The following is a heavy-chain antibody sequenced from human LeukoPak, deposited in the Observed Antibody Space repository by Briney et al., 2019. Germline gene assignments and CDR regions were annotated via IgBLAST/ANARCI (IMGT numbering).Heavy chain of an antibody. CDR1: GFTFSSYV. D-gene: IGHD3-22*01. CDR2: ISFDGTNK. Sequence: GGSLRLSCAASGFTFSSYVMHWVRQAPGKGLEWVAVISFDGTNKYYADSVKGRFTISRDNSKSTLFLQMSSLRAEDTAVYYCARGEGHYDSSGYYYYFDYWGQGTLVTVSS. J-gene: IGHJ4*02. V-gene: IGHV3-30-3*01. CDR3: ARGEGHYDSSGYYYYFDY.